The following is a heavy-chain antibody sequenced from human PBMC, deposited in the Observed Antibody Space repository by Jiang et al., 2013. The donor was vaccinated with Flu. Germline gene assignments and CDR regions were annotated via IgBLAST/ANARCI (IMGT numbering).Heavy chain of an antibody. Sequence: GPGLVKPSQTLSLTCTVSGGSISSGSYYWSWIRQPAGKGLEWIGRIYTSGSTNYNPSLKSRVTISVDTSKNQFSLKLSSVTAADTAVYYCARTKGLTGYYMRWYFDLWGLAPWSLSPQ. V-gene: IGHV4-61*02. CDR2: IYTSGST. J-gene: IGHJ2*01. CDR1: GGSISSGSYY. CDR3: ARTKGLTGYYMRWYFDL. D-gene: IGHD3-9*01.